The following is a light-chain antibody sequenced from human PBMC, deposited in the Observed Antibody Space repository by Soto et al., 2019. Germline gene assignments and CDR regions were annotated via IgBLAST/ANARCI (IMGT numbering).Light chain of an antibody. V-gene: IGKV1-12*02. Sequence: DIPMPLSPSSESASVGDGVTLTCRTIQGISSWLAWYQQKPGKAPKLLIYAASSLQSGVPSRFSGSGSGTDFTLTISSLQPEDFATYYCQQANSFPSSITFGQGARLEIK. CDR1: QGISSW. J-gene: IGKJ5*01. CDR3: QQANSFPSSIT. CDR2: AAS.